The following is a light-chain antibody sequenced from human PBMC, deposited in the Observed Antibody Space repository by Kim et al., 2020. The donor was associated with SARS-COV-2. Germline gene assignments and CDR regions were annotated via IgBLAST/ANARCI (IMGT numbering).Light chain of an antibody. CDR2: LEGSGSY. Sequence: QPVLTQSSSASASLGSSVKLTCTLSSGHSSNVIAWHQQHPGKAPRYLMKLEGSGSYNKGSGVPDRFSGSSSGADRYLTISNLQSEDEADYYCESWDSKSRVFGTGTKFTVL. V-gene: IGLV4-60*03. CDR3: ESWDSKSRV. J-gene: IGLJ1*01. CDR1: SGHSSNV.